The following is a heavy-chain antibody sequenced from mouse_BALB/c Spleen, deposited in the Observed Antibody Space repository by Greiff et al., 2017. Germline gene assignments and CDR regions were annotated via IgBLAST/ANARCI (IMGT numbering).Heavy chain of an antibody. Sequence: QVQLQQSGPELVKPGASVKMSCKASGYTFTDYVISWVKQRTGQGLEWIGEIYPGSGSTYYNQKFKDKATLTADKSSSTAYMQLSSLTSEDSAVYYCARSTTWFAYWGQGTLVTVSA. D-gene: IGHD2-14*01. CDR1: GYTFTDYV. J-gene: IGHJ3*01. CDR3: ARSTTWFAY. V-gene: IGHV1-77*01. CDR2: IYPGSGST.